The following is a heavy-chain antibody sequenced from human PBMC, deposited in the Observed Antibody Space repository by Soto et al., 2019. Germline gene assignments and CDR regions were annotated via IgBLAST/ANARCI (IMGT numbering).Heavy chain of an antibody. D-gene: IGHD6-13*01. CDR3: ARLGKLYGSTYYFGMDV. V-gene: IGHV4-39*01. CDR2: IYYSGST. CDR1: GDSISSISYY. J-gene: IGHJ6*02. Sequence: SETLSLTCTVSGDSISSISYYWSWIRQPPGKGLEWIGSIYYSGSTYYNPPLKSRVTISVDTSKNQFSLKLSSVTAADTAMYYCARLGKLYGSTYYFGMDVWGQGTTGTVSS.